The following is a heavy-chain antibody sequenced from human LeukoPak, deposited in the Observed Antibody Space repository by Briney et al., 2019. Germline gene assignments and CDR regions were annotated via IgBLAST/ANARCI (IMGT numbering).Heavy chain of an antibody. CDR3: IKDLRETTTNED. J-gene: IGHJ4*02. CDR2: ISNNGGST. D-gene: IGHD1-7*01. Sequence: GRSLRLSCSASGFTFSSYTMHWVRQAPGKGLQYVSGISNNGGSTSYTDSMKGRFTISRDNSKNTLHLQMSSLRVEDTAVYYCIKDLRETTTNEDWGQGTLVTVSS. CDR1: GFTFSSYT. V-gene: IGHV3-64D*09.